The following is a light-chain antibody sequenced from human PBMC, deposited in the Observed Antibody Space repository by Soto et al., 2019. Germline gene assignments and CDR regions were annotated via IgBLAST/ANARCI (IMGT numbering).Light chain of an antibody. V-gene: IGLV7-46*01. CDR2: DTN. J-gene: IGLJ2*01. Sequence: QAVVTQEPSLTVSPGGTVTLTCASSTGAVTGRHYPYWFQQKPGQAPRTLIYDTNKKFSSTPVRFSASLLGDKAALTLSGARPEDEADYYCVLSSSGVGVFGGGTKLTVL. CDR3: VLSSSGVGV. CDR1: TGAVTGRHY.